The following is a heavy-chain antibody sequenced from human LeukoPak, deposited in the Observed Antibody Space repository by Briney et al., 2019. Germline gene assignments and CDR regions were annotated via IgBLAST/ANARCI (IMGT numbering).Heavy chain of an antibody. J-gene: IGHJ3*02. CDR2: IYYSGST. CDR1: GGSISNYY. Sequence: SETLSLTCTVSGGSISNYYWSWIRQPPGKGLEWIGYIYYSGSTNYNPSLKSRVTISVDTSKNQFSLKLSSVTAADTAVYYCARVRVAAAGTSPYDVFDIWGQGTMVTVSS. CDR3: ARVRVAAAGTSPYDVFDI. D-gene: IGHD6-13*01. V-gene: IGHV4-59*01.